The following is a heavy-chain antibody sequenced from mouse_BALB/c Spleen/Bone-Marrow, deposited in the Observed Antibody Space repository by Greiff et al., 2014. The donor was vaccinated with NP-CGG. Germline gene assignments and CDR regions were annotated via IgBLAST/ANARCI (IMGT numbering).Heavy chain of an antibody. CDR1: GYSITSKYA. V-gene: IGHV3-2*02. D-gene: IGHD1-1*01. CDR3: VRGSHYGSDSPFDY. Sequence: EVKLVESGPGLVKPSQSLSLTCTVTGYSITSKYAWNWIRQFPGNKLEWMGYISYSGSANYNPSLKSRISITRDTSKNQFFLQLNSVTTEDTATYYCVRGSHYGSDSPFDYWGQGITLAVSS. J-gene: IGHJ2*01. CDR2: ISYSGSA.